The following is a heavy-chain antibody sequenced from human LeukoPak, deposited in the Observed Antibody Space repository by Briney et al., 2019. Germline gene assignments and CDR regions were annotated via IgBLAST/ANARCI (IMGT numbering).Heavy chain of an antibody. J-gene: IGHJ4*02. CDR2: MNSDGSNI. Sequence: PGGSPRLSCAPSQFTWMHWVRQPPGKGLVWVSRMNSDGSNIAYADSVKGRFTISRDNAKNTLYLQMNSLRAEDTAVYYCVGNTYGWLESWGQGTLVTVSS. CDR3: VGNTYGWLES. V-gene: IGHV3-74*03. CDR1: QFTW. D-gene: IGHD5-18*01.